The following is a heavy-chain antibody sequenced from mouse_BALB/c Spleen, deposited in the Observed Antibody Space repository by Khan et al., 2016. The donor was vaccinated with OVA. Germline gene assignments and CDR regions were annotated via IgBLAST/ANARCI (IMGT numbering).Heavy chain of an antibody. CDR1: GFTFNTYA. CDR2: IRSKSNNYAT. V-gene: IGHV10-1*02. J-gene: IGHJ3*01. Sequence: EVQLQESGGGLVQPKGSLKLSCAASGFTFNTYAMNWVRQAPGKGLEWVARIRSKSNNYATYYADSVKDRFTISRDDSQSMLYLQMNNLKTEDTAMYYCVSRSWFAYWGQGTLGTVSA. CDR3: VSRSWFAY.